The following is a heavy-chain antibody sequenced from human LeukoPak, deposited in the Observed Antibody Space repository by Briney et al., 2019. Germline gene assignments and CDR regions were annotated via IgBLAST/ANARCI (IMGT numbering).Heavy chain of an antibody. CDR2: IYYSGST. CDR3: ARSSRFDYYDSSGYYWYAFDI. V-gene: IGHV4-59*11. D-gene: IGHD3-22*01. J-gene: IGHJ3*02. Sequence: SETLSLTCTVSGGSISSHYWSWIRQPPGKGLEWIGYIYYSGSTNYNPSLKSRVTISVDTSKNQFSLKLSSVTAADTAVYYCARSSRFDYYDSSGYYWYAFDIWGQGTMVTVSS. CDR1: GGSISSHY.